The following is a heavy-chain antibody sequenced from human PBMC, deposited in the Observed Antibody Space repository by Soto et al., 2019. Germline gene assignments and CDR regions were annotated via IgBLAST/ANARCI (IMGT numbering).Heavy chain of an antibody. Sequence: ASVKVSCKTSGYSFAGHYLHWVRQAPGQGLDWMGWINPNSGGTIYAQRFQGRVTMTRDTSISTAYMVLTSLRSDDTAVYYCARDSHYDILAGYSRNAFDMWGRGTVVTVSS. CDR3: ARDSHYDILAGYSRNAFDM. CDR1: GYSFAGHY. CDR2: INPNSGGT. D-gene: IGHD3-9*01. V-gene: IGHV1-2*02. J-gene: IGHJ3*02.